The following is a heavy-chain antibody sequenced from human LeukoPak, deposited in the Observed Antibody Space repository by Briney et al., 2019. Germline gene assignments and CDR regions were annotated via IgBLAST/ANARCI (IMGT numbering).Heavy chain of an antibody. D-gene: IGHD6-6*01. J-gene: IGHJ4*02. CDR1: GFSLSTSGMR. CDR2: IDWDDDK. V-gene: IGHV2-70*04. CDR3: ARIGYSSSSDY. Sequence: SGPTLVNPTQTLTLTCTFSGFSLSTSGMRVSWIRQPPGKALEWLARIDWDDDKFYSTSLKTRLTISKDTSKNQVVLTMTNVDPVDTATYYCARIGYSSSSDYWGQGTLVTVSS.